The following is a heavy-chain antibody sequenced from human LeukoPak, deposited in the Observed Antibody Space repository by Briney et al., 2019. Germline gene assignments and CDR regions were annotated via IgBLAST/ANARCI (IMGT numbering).Heavy chain of an antibody. Sequence: GASVRVSCKASGGTFSSYAISWVRQAPGQGLEWMGRIIPILGIANYAQKFQGRVTITADKSTSTAYMELSSLRSEDTAVYYCARDREYSYGFDYWGQGTLVTVSS. CDR3: ARDREYSYGFDY. CDR1: GGTFSSYA. CDR2: IIPILGIA. D-gene: IGHD5-18*01. V-gene: IGHV1-69*04. J-gene: IGHJ4*02.